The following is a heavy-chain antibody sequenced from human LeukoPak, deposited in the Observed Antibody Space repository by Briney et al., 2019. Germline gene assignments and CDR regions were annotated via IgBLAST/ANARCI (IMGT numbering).Heavy chain of an antibody. CDR1: GGSISSYY. V-gene: IGHV4-59*01. Sequence: TSSEALSLTCTVSGGSISSYYWSWIRQPPGKGLEWVGYIYYSGSTNYNPALKSRVTISVDTSKSQFSLKLSSVTAADTAVYYCARLRSTSDYGGQGTLVTVSS. D-gene: IGHD2/OR15-2a*01. J-gene: IGHJ4*02. CDR2: IYYSGST. CDR3: ARLRSTSDY.